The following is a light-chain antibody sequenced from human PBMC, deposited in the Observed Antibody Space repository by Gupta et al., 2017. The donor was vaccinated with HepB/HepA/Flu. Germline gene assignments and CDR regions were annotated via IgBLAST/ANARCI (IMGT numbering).Light chain of an antibody. CDR3: QQANKFPYT. Sequence: DVQMTQSPSSVSASIGDTVTITCRASEGVSGWLAWYQQKPGKAPKLLISSAFTRQSGVPSRFSGNGSGTDFALTITNRQPDDYATYYCQQANKFPYTFGHGTTVDVK. CDR1: EGVSGW. CDR2: SAF. V-gene: IGKV1-12*02. J-gene: IGKJ3*01.